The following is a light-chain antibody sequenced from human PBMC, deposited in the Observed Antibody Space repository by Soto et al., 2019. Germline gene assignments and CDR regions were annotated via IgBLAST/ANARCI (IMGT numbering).Light chain of an antibody. CDR1: QSVNNN. Sequence: ETLMTQSPATLSVSPGERATLSCRASQSVNNNLAWYQQKLGQAPRVLIYGASTRATGIPARFTGSGSGTEFILTITSLQSEDSAVYYCQQYNSYSFGQGTKVEIK. CDR3: QQYNSYS. J-gene: IGKJ1*01. CDR2: GAS. V-gene: IGKV3-15*01.